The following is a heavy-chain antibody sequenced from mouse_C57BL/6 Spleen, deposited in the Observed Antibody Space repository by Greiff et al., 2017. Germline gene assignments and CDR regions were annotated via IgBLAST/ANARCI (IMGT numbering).Heavy chain of an antibody. Sequence: VKLMESGAELVKPGASVKISCKASGYAFSSYWMNWVKQRPGKGLEWIGQIYPGDGDTNYNGKFKGKATLTADKSSSTAYMQLSSLTSEDSAVYFCARWRDGNWYFDVWGTGTTVTVSS. V-gene: IGHV1-80*01. J-gene: IGHJ1*03. CDR1: GYAFSSYW. CDR3: ARWRDGNWYFDV. D-gene: IGHD1-1*01. CDR2: IYPGDGDT.